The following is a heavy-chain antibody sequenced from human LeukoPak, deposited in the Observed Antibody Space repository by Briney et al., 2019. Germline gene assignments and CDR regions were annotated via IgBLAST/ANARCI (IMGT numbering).Heavy chain of an antibody. V-gene: IGHV3-23*01. CDR2: ISGGGGST. CDR1: GFTFTSYS. J-gene: IGHJ4*02. D-gene: IGHD1-26*01. Sequence: GGSLRLSCAASGFTFTSYSMNWVRQAPGKGLEWVSTISGGGGSTYYADSVKGRFTISSDNSKNTLYLQVNSLRAEDTAVYYCAKGGKWDVTPFDYWGQGTLVTVSS. CDR3: AKGGKWDVTPFDY.